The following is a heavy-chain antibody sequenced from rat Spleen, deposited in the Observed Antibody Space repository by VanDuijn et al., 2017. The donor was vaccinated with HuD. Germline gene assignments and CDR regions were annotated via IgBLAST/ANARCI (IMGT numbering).Heavy chain of an antibody. CDR3: ARRGFFRY. CDR1: EFTYNDYA. CDR2: ISTGGGDT. V-gene: IGHV5S13*01. Sequence: EVQLVESGGGLVQPGGSLKLSCAASEFTYNDYAMAWVRQAPTKGLEWVASISTGGGDTYYRDSVKGRFTISRDNAKNTLYLQMDSLRSEDTATYYCARRGFFRYRGQGVMVTVSS. J-gene: IGHJ2*01. D-gene: IGHD1-6*01.